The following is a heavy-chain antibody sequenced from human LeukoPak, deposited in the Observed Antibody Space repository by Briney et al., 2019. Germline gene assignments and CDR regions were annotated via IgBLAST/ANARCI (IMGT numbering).Heavy chain of an antibody. V-gene: IGHV3-30*04. CDR3: ARGPAGIAVAGALDY. Sequence: GGSLRLSCAASGFTFSSYAMHWVRQAPGKGLEWVAVISYDGSNKYYADSVKGRFTISRDNSKNTLYLQMNSLRAEDTAVYYCARGPAGIAVAGALDYWGQGTLVTVSS. CDR2: ISYDGSNK. D-gene: IGHD6-19*01. CDR1: GFTFSSYA. J-gene: IGHJ4*02.